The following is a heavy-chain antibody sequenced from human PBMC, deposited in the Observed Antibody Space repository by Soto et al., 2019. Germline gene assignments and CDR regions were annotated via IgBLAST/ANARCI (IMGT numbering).Heavy chain of an antibody. CDR1: GYTFTSYA. CDR3: AIAPGAAIDY. V-gene: IGHV1-3*01. J-gene: IGHJ4*02. D-gene: IGHD2-15*01. Sequence: QVQLVQSGAEVKKPGASVKVSCKASGYTFTSYAMHWVRQAPGQRLEWMGWINDGNANTKYSQKFQGRVTITRDTSASTAYMELSSLRSADTAVYYCAIAPGAAIDYWGQGTRVTVSS. CDR2: INDGNANT.